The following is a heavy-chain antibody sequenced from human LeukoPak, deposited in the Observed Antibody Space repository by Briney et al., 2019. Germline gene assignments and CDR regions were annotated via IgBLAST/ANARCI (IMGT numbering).Heavy chain of an antibody. J-gene: IGHJ4*02. Sequence: GGSLRLSCAASGFTFSSYSMNWVRQAPGKGLEWVSSISSSSYIYYADSVKGRFTISRDNAKNSLYLQMNSLRAEDTAVYYCAREVQLWLSKGYFDYWGQGTLVTVSS. CDR1: GFTFSSYS. V-gene: IGHV3-21*01. CDR3: AREVQLWLSKGYFDY. CDR2: ISSSSYI. D-gene: IGHD5-18*01.